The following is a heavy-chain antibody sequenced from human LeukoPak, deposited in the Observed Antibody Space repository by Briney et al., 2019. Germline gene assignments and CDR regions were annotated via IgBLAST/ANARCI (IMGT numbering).Heavy chain of an antibody. CDR3: AKDIGGYDIGYDYVWGSYGGYYFDY. CDR1: GFTFSSYA. V-gene: IGHV3-23*01. J-gene: IGHJ4*02. D-gene: IGHD3-16*01. Sequence: PGGSLRLSCAASGFTFSSYAMSWVRQAPGKGLEWVSAISGSGGSTYYADSVKGRFTISRDNSKNTLYLQMNSLRAEDMAVYYCAKDIGGYDIGYDYVWGSYGGYYFDYWGQGTLVTVSS. CDR2: ISGSGGST.